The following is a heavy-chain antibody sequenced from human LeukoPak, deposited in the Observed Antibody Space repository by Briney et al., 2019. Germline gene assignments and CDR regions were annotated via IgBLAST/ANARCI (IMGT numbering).Heavy chain of an antibody. J-gene: IGHJ5*02. V-gene: IGHV1-46*01. CDR3: ARDGSGSYSDWFDP. D-gene: IGHD1-26*01. CDR2: IKPSGGST. CDR1: GYTFISYY. Sequence: ASVKVSFKASGYTFISYYINWVRQAPGQGLEWMGVIKPSGGSTSYAQKFQGRVTMTRDTSTSTVYMELRSLRSEDTAVYYCARDGSGSYSDWFDPWGQGTLVTVSS.